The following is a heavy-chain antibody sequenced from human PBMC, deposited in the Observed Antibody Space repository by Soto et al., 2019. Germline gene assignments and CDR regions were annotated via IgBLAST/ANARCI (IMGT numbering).Heavy chain of an antibody. J-gene: IGHJ6*02. CDR3: ARGGNRVYYYYGMDV. CDR2: INHSGST. D-gene: IGHD1-1*01. CDR1: GGSFSGYY. V-gene: IGHV4-34*01. Sequence: ETLSLTCAVYGGSFSGYYWSWIRQPPGKGLEWIGEINHSGSTNYNPSLKSRVTISVDTSKNQFSLKLSSVTAADTAVYYCARGGNRVYYYYGMDVWGQGTTVTVSS.